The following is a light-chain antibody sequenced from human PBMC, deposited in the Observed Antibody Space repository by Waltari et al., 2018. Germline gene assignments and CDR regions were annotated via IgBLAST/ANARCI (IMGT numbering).Light chain of an antibody. CDR2: DVS. J-gene: IGLJ2*01. V-gene: IGLV2-14*03. CDR3: SSYISSSTLEL. CDR1: RSDVGGYNY. Sequence: QSALTQPASVSGSPGQSITISCTGTRSDVGGYNYVSWYQKHPGKAHKLMMYDVSNRPSGVSNRFSVSKSGNTASLTISGLQAEDEADYYCSSYISSSTLELFGGGTSLTVL.